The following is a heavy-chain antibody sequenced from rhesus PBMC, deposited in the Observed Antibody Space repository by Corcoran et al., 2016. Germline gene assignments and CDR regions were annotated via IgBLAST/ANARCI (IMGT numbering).Heavy chain of an antibody. V-gene: IGHV4-169*02. D-gene: IGHD1-26*01. CDR2: IDGSGSST. CDR3: ASGYNWNYEF. Sequence: QLQLQESGPGLVKPSETLSVTCAVSGGSISSSYWSWIRQAPGKGLEWIGYIDGSGSSTTNNPSRKSRVTLSVDTSKNQLSLKLSSVTAADTAVYYCASGYNWNYEFWGQGALVTVSS. J-gene: IGHJ1*01. CDR1: GGSISSSY.